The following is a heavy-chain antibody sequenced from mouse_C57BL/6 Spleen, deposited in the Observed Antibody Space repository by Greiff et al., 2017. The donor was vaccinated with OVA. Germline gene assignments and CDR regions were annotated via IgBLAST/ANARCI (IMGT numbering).Heavy chain of an antibody. CDR3: AKSFHYYGSSYADWYFDV. CDR2: IDPSDSET. Sequence: QVQLQQPGAELVRPGSSVKLSCKASGYTFTSYWMHWVKQRPIQGLEWIGNIDPSDSETHYNQKFKDKATLTVDKSSSTAYMQSSSLTSEDSAVYYCAKSFHYYGSSYADWYFDVWGTGTTVTVSS. J-gene: IGHJ1*03. D-gene: IGHD1-1*01. V-gene: IGHV1-52*01. CDR1: GYTFTSYW.